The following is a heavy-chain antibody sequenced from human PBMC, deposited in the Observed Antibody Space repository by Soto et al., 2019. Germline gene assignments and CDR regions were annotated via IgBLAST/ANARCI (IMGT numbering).Heavy chain of an antibody. V-gene: IGHV6-1*01. CDR2: TYYRSKWYN. CDR1: GDSVSSNSAA. D-gene: IGHD2-15*01. J-gene: IGHJ1*01. Sequence: SQTLSLTCAISGDSVSSNSAAWNWIRQSPSRGLEWLGRTYYRSKWYNDYAVSVKSRITINPDTSKNQFSLQPNSVTPEDTAVYYCTSQDIVVVVTGFQHWGQGTLVTVSS. CDR3: TSQDIVVVVTGFQH.